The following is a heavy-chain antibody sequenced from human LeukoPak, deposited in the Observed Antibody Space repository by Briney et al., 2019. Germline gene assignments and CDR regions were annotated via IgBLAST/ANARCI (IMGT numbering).Heavy chain of an antibody. Sequence: GESLKISCKGSGYSFTSYWIGWVRRMPGKGLEWMGIIYPGDSDTRYSPSFQGQVTISADKSISTAYLQWSSLKASDTAMYYRATGGYCSSTSCFNWFDPWGQGTLVTVSS. D-gene: IGHD2-2*01. V-gene: IGHV5-51*01. J-gene: IGHJ5*02. CDR1: GYSFTSYW. CDR3: ATGGYCSSTSCFNWFDP. CDR2: IYPGDSDT.